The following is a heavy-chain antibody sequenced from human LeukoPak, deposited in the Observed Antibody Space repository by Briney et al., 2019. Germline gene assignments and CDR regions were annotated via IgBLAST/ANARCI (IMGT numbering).Heavy chain of an antibody. CDR2: ISGSGGST. D-gene: IGHD6-19*01. CDR3: AKSMTLQWRGFFDL. J-gene: IGHJ2*01. V-gene: IGHV3-23*01. Sequence: GGSLRLSCVASGFTFSSYAMSWVRQAPGRGLEWVSLISGSGGSTYYADSVKGRFTISRDNSKNTLYLQKNSLRADDTAIYYCAKSMTLQWRGFFDLWGRGTHVTVSS. CDR1: GFTFSSYA.